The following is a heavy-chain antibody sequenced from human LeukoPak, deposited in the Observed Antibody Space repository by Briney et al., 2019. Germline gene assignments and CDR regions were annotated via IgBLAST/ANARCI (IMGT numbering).Heavy chain of an antibody. V-gene: IGHV1-18*01. J-gene: IGHJ4*02. D-gene: IGHD3-3*01. CDR2: ISAYNGNT. CDR3: AFTYYDFWSGFY. CDR1: GCTFNTYA. Sequence: ASVKVSCKTSGCTFNTYAISWVRQAPGQGLEWMGWISAYNGNTNYAQKLQGRVTMTTDTSTSTAYMELRSLRSDDTAVYYCAFTYYDFWSGFYWGQGTPVTVSS.